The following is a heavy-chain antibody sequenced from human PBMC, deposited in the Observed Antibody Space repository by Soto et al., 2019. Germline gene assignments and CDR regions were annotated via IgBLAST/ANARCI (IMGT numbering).Heavy chain of an antibody. CDR3: ARVWGSIDY. CDR1: GYTFTNYD. J-gene: IGHJ4*02. D-gene: IGHD3-16*01. V-gene: IGHV1-8*01. Sequence: QVQLVQSGAEVKKPGASVKVSCKASGYTFTNYDINWVRQATGQGLEWMGWMNPKSGNTGFAQQFQGRVTMTRKTAISTAYMELSSLRSEDTAVYYCARVWGSIDYWGQGTLVTVSS. CDR2: MNPKSGNT.